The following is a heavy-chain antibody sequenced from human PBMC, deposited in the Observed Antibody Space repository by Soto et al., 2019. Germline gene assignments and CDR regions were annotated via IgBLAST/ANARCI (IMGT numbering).Heavy chain of an antibody. D-gene: IGHD6-6*01. CDR3: AKGSSSSRPYYFDF. V-gene: IGHV3-23*01. CDR2: ITNSGGDI. CDR1: GFTFSRYV. J-gene: IGHJ4*02. Sequence: DVQLLESGGGLVQPGGSLRLSCAASGFTFSRYVMSWVRQPPGKGLEWVSAITNSGGDIYYADSVKGRFTISRDNSKNTLFLQMNSLRADDTAVYYCAKGSSSSRPYYFDFWGQGTLVTVSS.